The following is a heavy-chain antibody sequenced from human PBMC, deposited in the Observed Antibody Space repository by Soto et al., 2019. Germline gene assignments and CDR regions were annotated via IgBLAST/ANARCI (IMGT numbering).Heavy chain of an antibody. D-gene: IGHD5-12*01. Sequence: GESLKISCKGSGYIFATHWIGCVRQMPQKDLDWMGIIYPDDSDTSYSPSLSSQITISVDKDSRTANLQRRRMYAFDTTIFPGASRVTMDIVDDACDLWGKRTMVTVSS. CDR1: GYIFATHW. V-gene: IGHV5-51*01. CDR2: IYPDDSDT. CDR3: ASRVTMDIVDDACDL. J-gene: IGHJ3*01.